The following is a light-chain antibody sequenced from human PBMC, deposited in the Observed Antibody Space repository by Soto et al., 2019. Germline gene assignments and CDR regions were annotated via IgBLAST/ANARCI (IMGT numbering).Light chain of an antibody. CDR1: SSDVGGYNY. CDR3: SSYGGSKV. J-gene: IGLJ2*01. V-gene: IGLV2-8*01. Sequence: QSALTQTPSASGSPGQSVTISCTGTSSDVGGYNYVSWYQQHPGKAPKLMIYEVSKRPSGVPDRFSGSKSGNTASLTVSGLQAEDEADYYCSSYGGSKVFGGGTQLTVL. CDR2: EVS.